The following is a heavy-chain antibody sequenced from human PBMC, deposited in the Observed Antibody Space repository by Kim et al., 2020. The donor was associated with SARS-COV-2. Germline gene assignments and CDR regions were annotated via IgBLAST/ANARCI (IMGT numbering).Heavy chain of an antibody. CDR1: GYIFTSYY. J-gene: IGHJ4*02. CDR3: ARDSTGWYYFDY. V-gene: IGHV1-46*01. CDR2: INPSGGTT. Sequence: ASVKVSCKASGYIFTSYYVRWVRQAPGQGLEWMGLINPSGGTTIYAQEFQGRVTMTSDTSTRTVYMELSSLRSDDTAVYYCARDSTGWYYFDYWGQGTLVTVSS. D-gene: IGHD6-19*01.